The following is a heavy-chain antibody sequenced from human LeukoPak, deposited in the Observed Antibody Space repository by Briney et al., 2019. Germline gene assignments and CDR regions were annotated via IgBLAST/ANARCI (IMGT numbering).Heavy chain of an antibody. J-gene: IGHJ5*02. CDR1: GYTLTELS. CDR2: FDPEDGET. D-gene: IGHD6-19*01. V-gene: IGHV1-24*01. CDR3: ATVGQWLVRGLNWFDP. Sequence: ASVKVSCKVSGYTLTELSMHWVRQAPGKGLEWMGGFDPEDGETIYAQKFQGRVTMTEDTSTYTAYMELSSLRSEDTAVYYCATVGQWLVRGLNWFDPWGQGTLVTVSS.